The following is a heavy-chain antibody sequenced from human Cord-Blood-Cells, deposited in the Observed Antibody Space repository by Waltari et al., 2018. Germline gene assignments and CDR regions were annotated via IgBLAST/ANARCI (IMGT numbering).Heavy chain of an antibody. CDR1: GGTFRSYA. V-gene: IGHV1-69*01. Sequence: QVQLVQSGAEVKKPGSSVKVSCKDSGGTFRSYALSWVRQAPGQGLEWMGGIIPIFGTTNYAQKFQGRVTITADESTSTAYMELSSLRSEDTAVYYCAVTGIAAAGYFQHWGQGTLVTVSS. D-gene: IGHD6-13*01. CDR2: IIPIFGTT. CDR3: AVTGIAAAGYFQH. J-gene: IGHJ1*01.